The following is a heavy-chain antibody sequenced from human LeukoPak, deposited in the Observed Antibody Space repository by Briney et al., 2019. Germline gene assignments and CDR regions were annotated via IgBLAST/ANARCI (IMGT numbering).Heavy chain of an antibody. D-gene: IGHD2-2*01. V-gene: IGHV3-23*01. CDR1: GFTFSSYA. Sequence: GGSLRLSCAASGFTFSSYAMSWVRQAPGKGLGWVSAISGSGGSTYYADSVKGRFTISRDNSKNTLYLQMNSLRAEDTAVYYCAKDPNSSWNFDYWGQGTLVTVSS. J-gene: IGHJ4*02. CDR3: AKDPNSSWNFDY. CDR2: ISGSGGST.